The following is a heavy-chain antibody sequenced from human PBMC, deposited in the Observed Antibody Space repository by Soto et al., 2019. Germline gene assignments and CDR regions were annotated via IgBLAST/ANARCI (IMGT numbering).Heavy chain of an antibody. D-gene: IGHD5-12*01. J-gene: IGHJ2*01. CDR3: ARGNHRWLQLWYFDR. CDR1: GGTFSNYP. CDR2: IIPIFGTV. Sequence: QVQLVQSGAEVKKPGSSVKVSCKASGGTFSNYPVSWVRQAPGQGLEWMGGIIPIFGTVNYAQKFQGRLTITADESPGTDYMELSSLRSEETAVYYCARGNHRWLQLWYFDRWVRGTLVTVSS. V-gene: IGHV1-69*12.